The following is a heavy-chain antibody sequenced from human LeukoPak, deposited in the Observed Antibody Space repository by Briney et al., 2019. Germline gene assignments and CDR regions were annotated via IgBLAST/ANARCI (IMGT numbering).Heavy chain of an antibody. J-gene: IGHJ6*02. CDR2: IYYSGST. CDR3: ARGVVHMTTVSYYYYYGMDV. Sequence: SETLSLTCTVSGGSISSGSYYWGWIRQPPGKGLEWIGSIYYSGSTYYNPSLKSRVTISVDTSKNQFSLKLSSVTAADTAVYYCARGVVHMTTVSYYYYYGMDVWGQGTTVTVSS. CDR1: GGSISSGSYY. D-gene: IGHD4-11*01. V-gene: IGHV4-39*07.